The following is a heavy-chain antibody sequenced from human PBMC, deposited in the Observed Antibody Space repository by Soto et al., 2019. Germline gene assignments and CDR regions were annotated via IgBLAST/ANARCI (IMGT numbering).Heavy chain of an antibody. J-gene: IGHJ4*02. D-gene: IGHD3-16*01. V-gene: IGHV3-30-3*01. CDR1: GCTFSSYA. Sequence: GSLGRACSASGCTFSSYAMHWVRQAPGKGLEWVAVISYDGSNKYYADSVKGRFTISRDNSKNTLYLQMNSLRAEDTAVYYCARELGHRSRYFDYWGQGTLVTVYS. CDR3: ARELGHRSRYFDY. CDR2: ISYDGSNK.